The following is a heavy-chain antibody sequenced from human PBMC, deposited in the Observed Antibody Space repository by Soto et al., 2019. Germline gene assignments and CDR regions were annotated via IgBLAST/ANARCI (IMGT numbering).Heavy chain of an antibody. Sequence: GGSLRLSCAASGFTFSSYEMNWVRQAPGKGLEWVAYISSSGSTIYYADSVKGRFTISRDNAKNSLYLQMNSLRAEDTAVYYCASILTGYYYGMDVWGQGTTVTVSS. CDR3: ASILTGYYYGMDV. CDR1: GFTFSSYE. J-gene: IGHJ6*02. V-gene: IGHV3-48*03. CDR2: ISSSGSTI.